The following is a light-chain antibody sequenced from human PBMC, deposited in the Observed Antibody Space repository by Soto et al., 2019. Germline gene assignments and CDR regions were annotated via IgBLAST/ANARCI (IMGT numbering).Light chain of an antibody. J-gene: IGKJ5*01. CDR1: QSVRTK. CDR3: QQYDTWPSIT. CDR2: GAS. Sequence: ELVTAQFPATLSVSPGEGATLSCSARQSVRTKLAWYQQKAGQAPRLLIYGASTRATGVSDRFSGSGSGTEYTLTISSLQSEDFAVYYCQQYDTWPSITCGQGTRREI. V-gene: IGKV3-15*01.